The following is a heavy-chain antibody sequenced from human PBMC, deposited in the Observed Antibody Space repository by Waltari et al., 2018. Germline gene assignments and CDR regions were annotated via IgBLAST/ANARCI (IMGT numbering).Heavy chain of an antibody. D-gene: IGHD6-19*01. V-gene: IGHV4-30-4*08. J-gene: IGHJ3*01. CDR1: GGSFSSSDYY. Sequence: VQLQESGPGLVQPSQTLSLTCTVSGGSFSSSDYYWSWLRQPPGKGLEWIGYIYYSGSTYFNPSLKSRGTILVDASKNRFSLTLNSVTAADTAVYYCAISSGWNAFDVWGQGTMVTVFS. CDR2: IYYSGST. CDR3: AISSGWNAFDV.